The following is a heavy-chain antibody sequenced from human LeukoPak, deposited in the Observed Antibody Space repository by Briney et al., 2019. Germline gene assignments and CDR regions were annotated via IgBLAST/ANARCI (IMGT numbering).Heavy chain of an antibody. CDR1: GFTFSDYY. Sequence: GGSLRLFCAPSGFTFSDYYVTWIRQATGGGREWVSYICSGSSYTDYGVSVKGRFTISRDNAKSSLDLQMNIRRAEDTALYYCARAGGSIPSSSFDYWGQGALVTVSS. D-gene: IGHD6-6*01. CDR3: ARAGGSIPSSSFDY. V-gene: IGHV3-11*06. CDR2: ICSGSSYT. J-gene: IGHJ4*02.